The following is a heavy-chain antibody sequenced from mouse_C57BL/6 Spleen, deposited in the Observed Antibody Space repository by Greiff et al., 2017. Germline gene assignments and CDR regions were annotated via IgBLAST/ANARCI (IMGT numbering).Heavy chain of an antibody. V-gene: IGHV1-69*01. Sequence: QVQLQQPGAELVMPGASVKLSCKASGYTFTSYWMHWVKQRPGQGLEWIGEIDPSDSYTNYNQKFKGKATLTVDKSSSTAYMQLSSLTSEDSAVYYCARTYERYYFDYWGQGTTLTVSS. J-gene: IGHJ2*01. CDR2: IDPSDSYT. CDR3: ARTYERYYFDY. D-gene: IGHD5-1*01. CDR1: GYTFTSYW.